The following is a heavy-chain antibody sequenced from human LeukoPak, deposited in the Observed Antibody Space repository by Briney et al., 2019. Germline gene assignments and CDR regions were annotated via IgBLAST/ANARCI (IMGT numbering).Heavy chain of an antibody. J-gene: IGHJ4*02. CDR2: VSYDGINK. CDR1: GFTFSSYG. V-gene: IGHV3-30*03. D-gene: IGHD4-17*01. CDR3: ARDSPRDYGDYGNFDY. Sequence: GGSLRLSCAASGFTFSSYGMHWVRQAPGKGLEWVALVSYDGINKYYADSVKGRFTISRDSSKNTLYLQMNSLRAEDTAVYFCARDSPRDYGDYGNFDYWGQGTLVTVSS.